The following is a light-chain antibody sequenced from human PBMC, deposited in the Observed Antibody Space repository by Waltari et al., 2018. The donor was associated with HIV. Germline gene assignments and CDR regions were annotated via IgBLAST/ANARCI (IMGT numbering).Light chain of an antibody. J-gene: IGLJ1*01. CDR1: RSDAGGYDY. CDR3: SSHAGSNNYV. Sequence: QSALTQPPSASGSPGQSVTISCSGTRSDAGGYDYVSWYQQHPGQAPKLMIYEVSKRPSGVPYRFSGSKSGNTASLTVSGLQAEDEADYYCSSHAGSNNYVFGTGTKVTVL. CDR2: EVS. V-gene: IGLV2-8*01.